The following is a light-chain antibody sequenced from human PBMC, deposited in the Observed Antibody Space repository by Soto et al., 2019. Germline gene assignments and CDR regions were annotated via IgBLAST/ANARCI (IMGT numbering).Light chain of an antibody. J-gene: IGLJ2*01. CDR3: SSYTSSSTVV. CDR1: SSDVGGYNY. Sequence: QPVLTQPASVSGSPGQSITISCTGTSSDVGGYNYVSWYQQHPGKAPKLMIYDVSNRPSGVSNRFSGSKSGNTASLTISGLQAEYEADYYCSSYTSSSTVVFGGGTKVTVL. V-gene: IGLV2-14*01. CDR2: DVS.